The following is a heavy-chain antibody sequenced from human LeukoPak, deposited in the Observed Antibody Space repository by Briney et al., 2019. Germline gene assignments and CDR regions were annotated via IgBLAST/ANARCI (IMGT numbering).Heavy chain of an antibody. CDR3: ARYSGSYSVPYYFDY. D-gene: IGHD1-26*01. Sequence: PSGTLSLTCTVSGGSISSYYWSWIRQPPGKGLEWIGYIYYSGSTNYNPSLKSRVTISVDTSKNQFSLKLSSVTAADTAVYYCARYSGSYSVPYYFDYWGQGTLVTVSS. CDR1: GGSISSYY. V-gene: IGHV4-59*01. CDR2: IYYSGST. J-gene: IGHJ4*02.